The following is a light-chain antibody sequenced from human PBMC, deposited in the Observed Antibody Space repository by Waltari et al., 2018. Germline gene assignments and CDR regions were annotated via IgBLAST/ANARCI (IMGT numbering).Light chain of an antibody. J-gene: IGKJ1*01. CDR1: QSVGRY. V-gene: IGKV3-20*01. Sequence: EIVLTQSSGTLSSSPGERVTPSCRASQSVGRYLAWYQQKPGQAPRLLIYGASSRATGIPDRFSGSGSGTDFSLTISRLEPEDFAVYYCQNHERLPAVFGQGTKVEIK. CDR3: QNHERLPAV. CDR2: GAS.